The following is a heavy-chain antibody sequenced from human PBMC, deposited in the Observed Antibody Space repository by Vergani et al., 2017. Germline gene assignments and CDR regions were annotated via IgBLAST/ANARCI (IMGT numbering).Heavy chain of an antibody. CDR1: GGSISSYY. Sequence: QVQMQESGPGLVKTSETLSLTCSASGGSISSYYWSWIRQPPGKGLEWIGYIYYSGSTNYNPSLKSRVTISVDTSKNQFSLKLSSVTAADTAVYYCARALLRFHYYMDVWGKGTTVTVSS. J-gene: IGHJ6*03. D-gene: IGHD3-3*01. CDR3: ARALLRFHYYMDV. CDR2: IYYSGST. V-gene: IGHV4-59*01.